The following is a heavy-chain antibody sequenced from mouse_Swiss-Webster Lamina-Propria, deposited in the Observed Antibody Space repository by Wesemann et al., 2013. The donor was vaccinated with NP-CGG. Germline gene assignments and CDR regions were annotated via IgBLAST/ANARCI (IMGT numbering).Heavy chain of an antibody. J-gene: IGHJ2*01. D-gene: IGHD4-1*01. V-gene: IGHV1S137*01. CDR3: ARSNWDYFDY. Sequence: QVQLQQSGAELVRPGVSVKISCKGSGYTFTDYAMHWVKQSHAKSLEWIGVISTYYGDASYNQKFKGKATMTVDKSSSTAYMELARLTSEDSAIYYCARSNWDYFDYWGQGTTLTVSS. CDR2: ISTYYGDA. CDR1: GYTFTDYA.